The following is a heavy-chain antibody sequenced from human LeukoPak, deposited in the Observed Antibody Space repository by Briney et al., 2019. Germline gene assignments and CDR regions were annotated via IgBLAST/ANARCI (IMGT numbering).Heavy chain of an antibody. CDR1: GFTFSTYA. CDR2: ISGSGGTT. D-gene: IGHD1-14*01. CDR3: AKVSGGGLYYDGMDV. V-gene: IGHV3-23*01. J-gene: IGHJ6*02. Sequence: GGSLRLSCAASGFTFSTYAMSWVRQAPGKGLEWVSVISGSGGTTYYADSVKGRFTISRDSSKNTLYLQMNSLRAEDTAVYYCAKVSGGGLYYDGMDVWGQGTTVTVSS.